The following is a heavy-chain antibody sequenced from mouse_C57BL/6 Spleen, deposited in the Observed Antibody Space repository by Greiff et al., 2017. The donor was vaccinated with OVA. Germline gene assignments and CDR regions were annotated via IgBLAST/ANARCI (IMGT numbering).Heavy chain of an antibody. Sequence: QVQLQQPGAELVKPGASVKLSCKASGYTFTSYWMHWVKQRPGQGLEWIVMIHPNSGSTNYNEKFKSKATLTVDKSSSTAYMQLSSLTSEDSAVYYCSRSRYGNDYGYWGQWTMVTVST. V-gene: IGHV1-64*01. J-gene: IGHJ3*01. CDR2: IHPNSGST. D-gene: IGHD2-10*02. CDR3: SRSRYGNDYGY. CDR1: GYTFTSYW.